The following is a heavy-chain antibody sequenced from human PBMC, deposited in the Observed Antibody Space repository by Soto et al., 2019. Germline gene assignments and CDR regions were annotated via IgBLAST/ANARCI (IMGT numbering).Heavy chain of an antibody. CDR2: RNPNSGNP. D-gene: IGHD3-22*01. Sequence: QVQLVQSGAEVKKPGASVKVSCKASGYTFTSYDINWVRQATGQGLEWMGWRNPNSGNPAYAPKXXGXXTMTRNTSISTAYMELSSLRPEDTAVYYCAREKSSGYYYDYWGQGTLVTVSS. CDR1: GYTFTSYD. J-gene: IGHJ4*02. CDR3: AREKSSGYYYDY. V-gene: IGHV1-8*01.